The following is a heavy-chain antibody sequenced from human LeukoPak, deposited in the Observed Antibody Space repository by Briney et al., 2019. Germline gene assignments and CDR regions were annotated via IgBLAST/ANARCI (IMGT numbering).Heavy chain of an antibody. CDR1: GGTFSRHA. J-gene: IGHJ4*02. D-gene: IGHD4-17*01. CDR2: IIPNFGTP. V-gene: IGHV1-69*13. CDR3: ATRDADYEYYFDY. Sequence: ASVEVSCKASGGTFSRHAISWVRQAPGQGLEWMGGIIPNFGTPHLAQNFQDRVTITADESTSTVYMEMRSLTSEDTAIFYCATRDADYEYYFDYWGQGTLVTVSS.